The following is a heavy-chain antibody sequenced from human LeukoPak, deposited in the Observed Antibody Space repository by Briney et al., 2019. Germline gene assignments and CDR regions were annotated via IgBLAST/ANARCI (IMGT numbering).Heavy chain of an antibody. J-gene: IGHJ4*02. CDR2: LYYGENS. V-gene: IGHV4-39*01. Sequence: SETLSLTCTVSGGSISIISSSTYYWGWIRQAPGKGLEWIGSLYYGENSHYNPSLKSRATLSVDTSNNQFTLKLTSVTAADAAVYFCARQLPTAAADTRGYFDYWGQGTVVTVSS. CDR1: GGSISIISSSTYY. D-gene: IGHD6-25*01. CDR3: ARQLPTAAADTRGYFDY.